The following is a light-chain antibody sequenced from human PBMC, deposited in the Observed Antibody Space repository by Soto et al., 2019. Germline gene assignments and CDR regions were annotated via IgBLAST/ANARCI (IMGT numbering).Light chain of an antibody. CDR1: SSNIGSNY. CDR3: GTWDNSLSGWV. Sequence: QSVLTQPPSVSAAPGQKVTISCFGSSSNIGSNYVSWYQQLPGTAPKLLIYENNKRPSGIPDRFSGSKSGTSATLDITGLQTGDEADYYCGTWDNSLSGWVFGGGTKVTVL. CDR2: ENN. J-gene: IGLJ3*02. V-gene: IGLV1-51*02.